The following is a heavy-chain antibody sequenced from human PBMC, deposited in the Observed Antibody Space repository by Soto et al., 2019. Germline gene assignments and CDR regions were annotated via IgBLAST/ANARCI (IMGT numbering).Heavy chain of an antibody. J-gene: IGHJ5*02. Sequence: SETLSLTCTVSGGSISSYYWSWIRQPPGKELEWIGDIYYSGSTNYNPSPKSRVTISVDTAKNQFSLKLSSVTVGDRAVYYCARENYSNYVWFDPWGQGTLVTVSS. D-gene: IGHD4-4*01. CDR1: GGSISSYY. CDR3: ARENYSNYVWFDP. V-gene: IGHV4-59*01. CDR2: IYYSGST.